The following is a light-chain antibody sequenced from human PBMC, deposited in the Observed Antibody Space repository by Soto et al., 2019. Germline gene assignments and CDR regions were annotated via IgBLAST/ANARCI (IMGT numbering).Light chain of an antibody. Sequence: EIVLTQSPVTLSLSPGERATLSCRASQSVSSYLAWYQQKPGQAPRLLFYDASNRATGIPARFSGSGSGTNFTLTISSLEPEDFAVYYCQQRSNWPRTFGGGTKMEIK. V-gene: IGKV3-11*01. CDR3: QQRSNWPRT. J-gene: IGKJ4*01. CDR1: QSVSSY. CDR2: DAS.